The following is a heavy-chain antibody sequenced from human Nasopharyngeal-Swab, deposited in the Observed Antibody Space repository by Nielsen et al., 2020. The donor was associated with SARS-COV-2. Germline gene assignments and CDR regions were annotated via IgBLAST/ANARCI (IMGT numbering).Heavy chain of an antibody. V-gene: IGHV1-69*06. D-gene: IGHD2-2*01. CDR2: IIPIFGTA. J-gene: IGHJ6*02. CDR3: ASTYCSSTSCRLSYYYGMDV. Sequence: VRQMPGKGLEWMGGIIPIFGTANYAQKFQGRVTITADKSTSTAYMELSSLRSEDTAVYYCASTYCSSTSCRLSYYYGMDVWGQGTTVTVSS.